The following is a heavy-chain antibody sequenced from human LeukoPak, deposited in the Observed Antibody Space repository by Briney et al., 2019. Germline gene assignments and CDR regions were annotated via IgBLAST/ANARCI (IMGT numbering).Heavy chain of an antibody. CDR2: INHSGTT. V-gene: IGHV4-38-2*02. CDR3: ARPSTGGYAYGRSDFDS. J-gene: IGHJ4*02. CDR1: GYSINSVYY. D-gene: IGHD5-18*01. Sequence: SETLSLTCTVSGYSINSVYYCGWIRQPPEKGLEWIGSINHSGTTYYNPSLKSRVTISMDTTRNQFSLKLTSVTAADTALYYCARPSTGGYAYGRSDFDSWGQGTLVTVSS.